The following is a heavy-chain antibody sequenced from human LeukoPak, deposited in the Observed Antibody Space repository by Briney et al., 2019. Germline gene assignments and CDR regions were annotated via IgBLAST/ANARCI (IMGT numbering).Heavy chain of an antibody. D-gene: IGHD3-22*01. Sequence: GGSLRLSCAASGFTVSSNYMNWVRQAPGKGLEWVSLIYTGGSTYYADSVKGRFAISRDNSKNTLYLEMNSLRVEDTAVYYCARGPSYYDSSGYLDYWGQGTLVTVSS. CDR3: ARGPSYYDSSGYLDY. CDR1: GFTVSSNY. J-gene: IGHJ4*02. CDR2: IYTGGST. V-gene: IGHV3-53*01.